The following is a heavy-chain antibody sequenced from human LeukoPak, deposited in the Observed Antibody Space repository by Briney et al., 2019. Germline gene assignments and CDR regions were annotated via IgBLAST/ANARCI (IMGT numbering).Heavy chain of an antibody. CDR2: ISYDGSNK. D-gene: IGHD6-13*01. V-gene: IGHV3-30*04. J-gene: IGHJ4*02. CDR3: ARDAEYSSSWYVDY. Sequence: GGSLRLSCAASGFTFSSYAMHWVRQAPGRGLEWVAVISYDGSNKYYADSVKGRFTISRDNSKNTLYLQMNSLRAEDTAVYYCARDAEYSSSWYVDYWGQGTLVTVSS. CDR1: GFTFSSYA.